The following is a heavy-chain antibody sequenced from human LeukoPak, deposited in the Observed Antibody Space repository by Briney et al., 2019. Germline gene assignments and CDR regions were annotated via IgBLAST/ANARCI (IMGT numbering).Heavy chain of an antibody. V-gene: IGHV3-15*01. Sequence: GGSLRLSCAASGFTFSNAWMSWVRQAPGKGLEWVGRIKSKTDGGTTDYAAPVKGRFTISRDDSKNTLYLQMNSLKTEDTAVYYCTTGIVGATEPYYYYYYGMDVWGQGTTVTVPS. J-gene: IGHJ6*02. CDR2: IKSKTDGGTT. D-gene: IGHD1-26*01. CDR3: TTGIVGATEPYYYYYYGMDV. CDR1: GFTFSNAW.